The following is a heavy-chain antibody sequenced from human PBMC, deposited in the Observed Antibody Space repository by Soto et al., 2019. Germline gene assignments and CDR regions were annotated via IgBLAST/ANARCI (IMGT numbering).Heavy chain of an antibody. D-gene: IGHD6-6*01. Sequence: SETLSLTCTVSGGTMNNYYWGWIRQHPGKGLEWMGEINHSGRTNYNPSLKSRVTISVDTSKNQFSLKLSSVTAADTAVYYCARVGAAYSSSVPDYWGQGTLVTVSS. J-gene: IGHJ4*02. CDR1: GGTMNNYY. CDR3: ARVGAAYSSSVPDY. CDR2: INHSGRT. V-gene: IGHV4-59*12.